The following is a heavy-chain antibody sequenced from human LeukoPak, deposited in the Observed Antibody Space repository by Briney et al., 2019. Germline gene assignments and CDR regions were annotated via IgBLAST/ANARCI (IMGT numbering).Heavy chain of an antibody. Sequence: TSETLSLTCTVSGASISGSGYYWGWIRQPPGKGLEWIGSIYSSGSTYYNASLQSRATISIETSKNQISLRLNSVTAADTAMYYCAKSGGYGLIDYWGQGTLVTVSS. V-gene: IGHV4-39*01. CDR3: AKSGGYGLIDY. CDR2: IYSSGST. J-gene: IGHJ4*02. CDR1: GASISGSGYY. D-gene: IGHD1-26*01.